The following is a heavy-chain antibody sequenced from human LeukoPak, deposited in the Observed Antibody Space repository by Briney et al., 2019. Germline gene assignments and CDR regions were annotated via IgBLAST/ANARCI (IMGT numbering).Heavy chain of an antibody. CDR1: GGSISSSSYY. D-gene: IGHD3-22*01. Sequence: SETLSLTCTVSGGSISSSSYYWGWIRQPPGKGLEWIGSIYYSGSTYYNPSLKSRVTISVDTSKNQFSLELSSVTAADTAVYYCARERGYYDSSGYGSYSDYWGHGTLVTVSS. V-gene: IGHV4-39*02. CDR3: ARERGYYDSSGYGSYSDY. CDR2: IYYSGST. J-gene: IGHJ4*01.